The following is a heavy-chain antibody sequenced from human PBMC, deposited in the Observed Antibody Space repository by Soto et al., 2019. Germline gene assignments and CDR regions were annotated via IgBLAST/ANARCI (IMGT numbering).Heavy chain of an antibody. V-gene: IGHV4-4*07. CDR2: IYSSGTT. CDR1: GGSVSYDY. CDR3: ARGPCGGGSCYSDLFPQTGFDY. D-gene: IGHD2-15*01. Sequence: QVQLEESGPRLVKASETLSLMCTVSGGSVSYDYWSWVRRPAGRGLEWIGRIYSSGTTDYNPSLRGRVTLSIDTSKSQFSLQLTSVTAADTAMYFCARGPCGGGSCYSDLFPQTGFDYWGHGIPVTVSS. J-gene: IGHJ4*01.